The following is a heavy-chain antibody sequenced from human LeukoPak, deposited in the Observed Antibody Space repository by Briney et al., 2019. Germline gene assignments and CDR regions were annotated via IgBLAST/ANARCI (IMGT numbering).Heavy chain of an antibody. J-gene: IGHJ4*02. V-gene: IGHV4-34*01. D-gene: IGHD2-21*02. CDR2: INHSGST. Sequence: SETLSLTCAVYGGSFSTYYWNWIRQPPGKGLEWIGEINHSGSTNYNPSLKSRVTISVDTSKNQFSLKLSSVTAADTAVYYCSRGGFICGGGCYLDYWGQGTLVTVSS. CDR3: SRGGFICGGGCYLDY. CDR1: GGSFSTYY.